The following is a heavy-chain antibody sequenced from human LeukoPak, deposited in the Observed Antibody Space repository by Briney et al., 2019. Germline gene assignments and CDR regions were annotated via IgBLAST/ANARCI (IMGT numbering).Heavy chain of an antibody. V-gene: IGHV4-39*01. Sequence: SETLSLTCTVSGGSISSSSYYWGWIRQPPGKGLEWIGSIYYSGNTYYNPSLKSRVTISVDTSKNQFSLKLSSVTAADTAVYYCARRYCGGDCTFDWFDPWSQGTLVTVSS. CDR1: GGSISSSSYY. J-gene: IGHJ5*02. D-gene: IGHD2-21*02. CDR3: ARRYCGGDCTFDWFDP. CDR2: IYYSGNT.